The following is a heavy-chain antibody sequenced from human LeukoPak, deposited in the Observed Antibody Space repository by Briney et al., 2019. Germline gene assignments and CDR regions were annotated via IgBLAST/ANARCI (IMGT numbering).Heavy chain of an antibody. V-gene: IGHV1-18*01. J-gene: IGHJ6*02. CDR1: GYTFTSYG. D-gene: IGHD5-24*01. CDR2: ISAYNGNT. Sequence: ASVKVSCKASGYTFTSYGISWVRQAPGQGLEWMGWISAYNGNTNYAQKLQGRVTMTTDTSTSTAYMELRSLRSDDTAAYYCARDGESAVEMATVDYYGMDVWGQGTTVTVSS. CDR3: ARDGESAVEMATVDYYGMDV.